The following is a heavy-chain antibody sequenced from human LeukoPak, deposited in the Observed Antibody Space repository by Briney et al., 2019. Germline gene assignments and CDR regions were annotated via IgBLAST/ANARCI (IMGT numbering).Heavy chain of an antibody. CDR1: GDSISSNY. CDR2: VYYSGST. CDR3: ARLKGPGYYYYYMDV. J-gene: IGHJ6*03. V-gene: IGHV4-59*01. Sequence: KASETLSLTCTVSGDSISSNYWSWIRQPPGKGLEWIGYVYYSGSTNYNPSLKSRVTISVGTSKNQFSLKLSSVTAADTAVYYCARLKGPGYYYYYMDVWGKGTTVTVSS.